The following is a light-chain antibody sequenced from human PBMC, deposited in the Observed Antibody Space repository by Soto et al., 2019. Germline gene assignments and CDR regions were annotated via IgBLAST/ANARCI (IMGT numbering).Light chain of an antibody. J-gene: IGLJ1*01. Sequence: QSVLTQPPSASGTPGQRVTISCSGSSSNIGSNTVNWYQQLPGTAPKLLIYSNNQRPSGVGDRFSGAKSCTSASLAISGLHSEDEDDYYCAAWDDSLNGYVFGTGTKLTVL. CDR3: AAWDDSLNGYV. V-gene: IGLV1-44*01. CDR2: SNN. CDR1: SSNIGSNT.